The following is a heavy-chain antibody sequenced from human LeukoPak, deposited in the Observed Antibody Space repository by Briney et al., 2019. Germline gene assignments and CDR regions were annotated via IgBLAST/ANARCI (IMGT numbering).Heavy chain of an antibody. Sequence: GGSLRLSCAASGFTFSSYWMHWVRQAPGKGLVWVSRIKSDGSTRCADSVKGRFTVSRDNAKNTVSLQMNSLRAEDTGVYYCARAPSEIGGYYPEYFRHWGQGTLVIVSS. CDR3: ARAPSEIGGYYPEYFRH. J-gene: IGHJ1*01. D-gene: IGHD3-22*01. CDR1: GFTFSSYW. CDR2: IKSDGST. V-gene: IGHV3-74*01.